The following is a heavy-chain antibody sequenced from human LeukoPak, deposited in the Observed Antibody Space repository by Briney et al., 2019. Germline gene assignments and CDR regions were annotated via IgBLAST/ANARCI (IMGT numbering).Heavy chain of an antibody. CDR3: ARDLPAAIRDPYFDY. J-gene: IGHJ4*02. Sequence: GGSLRLYCAASGFTFSSYSMNWVRQAPGKGLEWVSSISSSSSYIYYADSVKGRFTISRDNAKNSLYLQMNSLRAEDTAVYYCARDLPAAIRDPYFDYWGQGTLVTVSS. D-gene: IGHD2-2*02. CDR2: ISSSSSYI. CDR1: GFTFSSYS. V-gene: IGHV3-21*01.